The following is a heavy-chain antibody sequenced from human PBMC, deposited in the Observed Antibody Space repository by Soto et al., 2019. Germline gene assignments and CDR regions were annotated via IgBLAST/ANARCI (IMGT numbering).Heavy chain of an antibody. CDR2: INPSGGST. CDR3: ARDHVVVPAGCDY. D-gene: IGHD2-2*01. V-gene: IGHV1-46*01. J-gene: IGHJ4*02. Sequence: QVQLVQSGAEVKKPGASVKVSCKASGYTFTSYYMRWVRHAPGQGLEWMGIINPSGGSTSYAQKFQGRVTMTRDTYTSTVYMELSRLIAEDTAVYYCARDHVVVPAGCDYWGQGTLVTVSS. CDR1: GYTFTSYY.